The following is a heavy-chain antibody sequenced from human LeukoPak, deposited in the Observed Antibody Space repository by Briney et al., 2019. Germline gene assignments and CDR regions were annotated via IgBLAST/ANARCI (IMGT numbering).Heavy chain of an antibody. V-gene: IGHV3-7*01. Sequence: GGSLRLSCAASGFTFSSYWMSWVRRAPGKGLEWVANIKQDGSEKFYVDSVKGRFTISGDNAKNSLYLQMNSLRAEDTAVYYCARDDDWNYEDYWGQGTLVTVS. CDR3: ARDDDWNYEDY. CDR1: GFTFSSYW. D-gene: IGHD1-7*01. J-gene: IGHJ4*02. CDR2: IKQDGSEK.